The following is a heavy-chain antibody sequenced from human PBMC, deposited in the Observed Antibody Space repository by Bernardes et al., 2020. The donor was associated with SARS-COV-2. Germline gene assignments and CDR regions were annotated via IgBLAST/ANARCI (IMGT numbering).Heavy chain of an antibody. D-gene: IGHD6-13*01. CDR3: AREGRGSSWYISAFDI. CDR1: GFTFSSYW. Sequence: GGSLRLSCAASGFTFSSYWMSWVRQAPGKGLEWVANIKQDGSEKYYVDSVKGRFTISRDNAKNSLYLQMNSLRAEDTAVYYCAREGRGSSWYISAFDIWGQGTMVTVSS. CDR2: IKQDGSEK. V-gene: IGHV3-7*01. J-gene: IGHJ3*02.